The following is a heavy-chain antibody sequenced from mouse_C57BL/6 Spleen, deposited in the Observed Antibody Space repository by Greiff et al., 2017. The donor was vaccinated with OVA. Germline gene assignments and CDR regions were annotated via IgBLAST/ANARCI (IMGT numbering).Heavy chain of an antibody. Sequence: VQRVESGAELVKPGASVKISCKASGYAFSSYWMNWVKQRPGKGLEWIGQIYPGDGDTNYNGKFKGKATLTADKSSSTAYMQLSSLSSEDSAVYFCARGDDGYPYYFDYWGQGTTLTVSS. V-gene: IGHV1-80*01. CDR3: ARGDDGYPYYFDY. J-gene: IGHJ2*01. D-gene: IGHD2-3*01. CDR2: IYPGDGDT. CDR1: GYAFSSYW.